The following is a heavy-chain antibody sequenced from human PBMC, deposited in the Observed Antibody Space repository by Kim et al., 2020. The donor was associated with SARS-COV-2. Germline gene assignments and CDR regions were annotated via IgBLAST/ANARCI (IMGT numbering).Heavy chain of an antibody. CDR2: ISSSGRTI. CDR3: ARRDVVVVPVSMLDY. CDR1: GFTFSDYY. J-gene: IGHJ4*02. V-gene: IGHV3-11*01. D-gene: IGHD2-2*01. Sequence: GGSLRLSCAASGFTFSDYYMSWIRQAPGKGLEWVSYISSSGRTIYYADSVKGRFTISRDNAKNSLFLQMNSLRAEDTAMYYCARRDVVVVPVSMLDYWGQGTLVTVSS.